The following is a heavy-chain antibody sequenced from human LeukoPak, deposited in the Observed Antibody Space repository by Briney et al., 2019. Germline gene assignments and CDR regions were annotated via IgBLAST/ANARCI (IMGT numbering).Heavy chain of an antibody. J-gene: IGHJ4*02. V-gene: IGHV4-39*07. CDR3: ARNPYYYDSSGYQKFNFDY. CDR1: GGSISSSSYY. D-gene: IGHD3-22*01. CDR2: IYYSGST. Sequence: PSETLSLTCTVSGGSISSSSYYWGWIRQPPGKGLEWIGSIYYSGSTYYNPSLKSRVTISVDTSKNQFSLKLSSVTAADTAVYYCARNPYYYDSSGYQKFNFDYWGQGTLVTVSS.